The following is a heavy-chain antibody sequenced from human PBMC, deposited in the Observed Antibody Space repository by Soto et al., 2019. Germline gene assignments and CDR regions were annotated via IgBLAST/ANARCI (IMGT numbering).Heavy chain of an antibody. CDR2: INWNGGST. V-gene: IGHV3-20*04. CDR3: ARASECTNGVCPELDY. J-gene: IGHJ4*02. CDR1: GFTFDDYG. Sequence: EVQLVESGGGVVRPGGSLRLSCAASGFTFDDYGMSWVRQAPGKGLEWVSGINWNGGSTGYADSVKGRFTISRDNAKNYLYLQMNSLRAEDKALYYCARASECTNGVCPELDYWGQGALVTVSS. D-gene: IGHD2-8*01.